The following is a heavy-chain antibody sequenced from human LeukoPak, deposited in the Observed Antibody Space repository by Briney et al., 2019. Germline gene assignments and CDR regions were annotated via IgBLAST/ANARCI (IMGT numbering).Heavy chain of an antibody. CDR2: MNPNSGNT. CDR1: GYTFTSYD. J-gene: IGHJ3*02. Sequence: GASVKVSCKASGYTFTSYDINWVRQATGQGLEWMGYMNPNSGNTVYAQKFQGRVSISTDTSISTAYMELSSVRSEDTAVYYCVRETFDIWGQGTMVTVSS. CDR3: VRETFDI. V-gene: IGHV1-8*03.